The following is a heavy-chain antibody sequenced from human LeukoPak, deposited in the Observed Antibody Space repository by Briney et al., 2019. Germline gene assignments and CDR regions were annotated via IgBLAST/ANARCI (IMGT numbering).Heavy chain of an antibody. Sequence: GGSLRLSCAASGFTFSSYWMNWVRQAPGKGLEWVSSISSSSSYIYYADSVKGRFTISRDNAKNSLYLQMNSLRAEDTAVYYCARDKGSYDSDFWGQGTLVTVSS. CDR2: ISSSSSYI. J-gene: IGHJ4*02. V-gene: IGHV3-21*01. CDR1: GFTFSSYW. D-gene: IGHD5-18*01. CDR3: ARDKGSYDSDF.